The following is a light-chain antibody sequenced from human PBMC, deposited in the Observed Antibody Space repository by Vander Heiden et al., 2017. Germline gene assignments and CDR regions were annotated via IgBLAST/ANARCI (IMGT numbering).Light chain of an antibody. Sequence: QSVLTPPPSASGTPGQRVTISCSGSSSNIGSNTVNWYQQRPGTAPKLLIYSNNQRPSGVPDRFSGSKSGTSASLAISGLQSEDEADYYCAAWDDSLNGWVFGGGTKLTGL. J-gene: IGLJ3*02. V-gene: IGLV1-44*01. CDR2: SNN. CDR3: AAWDDSLNGWV. CDR1: SSNIGSNT.